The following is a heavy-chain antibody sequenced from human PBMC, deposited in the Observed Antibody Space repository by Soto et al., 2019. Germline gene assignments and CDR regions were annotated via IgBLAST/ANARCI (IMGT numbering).Heavy chain of an antibody. Sequence: GESLKISCAASGFTFSSYSMNWVRQAPGKGLEWVSSISSSSSYIYYADSVKGRFTIARDNAKNSRYLQMNSLRAEDTAVYYCARECSSTSCYGGEDYWGQGTLVTVSS. V-gene: IGHV3-21*01. D-gene: IGHD2-2*01. CDR1: GFTFSSYS. CDR3: ARECSSTSCYGGEDY. CDR2: ISSSSSYI. J-gene: IGHJ4*02.